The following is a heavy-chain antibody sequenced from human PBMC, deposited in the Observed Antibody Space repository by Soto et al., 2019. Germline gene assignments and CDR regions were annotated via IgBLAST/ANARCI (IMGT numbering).Heavy chain of an antibody. CDR1: GGSFSGYY. V-gene: IGHV4-34*01. CDR2: INHSGST. D-gene: IGHD3-3*01. J-gene: IGHJ6*02. Sequence: SETLSLTCAVYGGSFSGYYWSWIRQPPGKGLEWFGEINHSGSTNYNPSLKSRVTISVDTSKNQFSLKLSSVTAADTAVYYCARVTYYDFWSGYGHYYYGMDVWGQGTTVTVSS. CDR3: ARVTYYDFWSGYGHYYYGMDV.